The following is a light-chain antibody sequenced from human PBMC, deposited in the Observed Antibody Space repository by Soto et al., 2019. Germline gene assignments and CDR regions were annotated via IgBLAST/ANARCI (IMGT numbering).Light chain of an antibody. J-gene: IGKJ1*01. CDR3: QHYNSYSEA. CDR2: KAS. CDR1: QTIISG. Sequence: DIQMTQSPSTLSVSLGDRVTITCRASQTIISGLACYQQKPGKAPKLLIYKASTLKSGVPSRFSGSGSGTEFTLTISSLQPDDFATYYCQHYNSYSEAFGQGTKVDIK. V-gene: IGKV1-5*03.